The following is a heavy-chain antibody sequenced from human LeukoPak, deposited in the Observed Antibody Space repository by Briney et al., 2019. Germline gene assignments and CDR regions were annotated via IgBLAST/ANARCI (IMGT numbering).Heavy chain of an antibody. Sequence: GGALRLSCAASGFTFSSYWMHWVRQAPGKGLVWVSRINSDGSGTSYADSVKGRFTISKGNAKNTMYLQMSSLRAEDTAVYYCVRGGTTFRFDPWGQGTLVTVSS. V-gene: IGHV3-74*01. J-gene: IGHJ5*02. CDR3: VRGGTTFRFDP. CDR2: INSDGSGT. D-gene: IGHD1-1*01. CDR1: GFTFSSYW.